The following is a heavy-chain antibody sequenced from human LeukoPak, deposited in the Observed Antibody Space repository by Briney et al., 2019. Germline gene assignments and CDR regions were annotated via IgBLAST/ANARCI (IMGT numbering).Heavy chain of an antibody. CDR2: ISGSGGST. J-gene: IGHJ4*02. CDR3: AKYGGSGSSWYQDFDY. Sequence: GGSLRLSCAASGFTFSSYAMSWVRQAPGKGLEWVSAISGSGGSTYYADSVKGRFTISRNNSKNTLYLQMNSLRAEDTAVYYCAKYGGSGSSWYQDFDYWGQGTLVTVSS. CDR1: GFTFSSYA. V-gene: IGHV3-23*01. D-gene: IGHD6-13*01.